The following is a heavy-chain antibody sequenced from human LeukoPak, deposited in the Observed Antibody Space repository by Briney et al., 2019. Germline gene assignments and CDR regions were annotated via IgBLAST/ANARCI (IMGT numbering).Heavy chain of an antibody. CDR3: ARDNDSRDPPHFDY. CDR1: GGSTSTYY. J-gene: IGHJ4*02. V-gene: IGHV4-4*07. D-gene: IGHD3-16*01. Sequence: PSETLSLTCTVSGGSTSTYYWSWIRQPAGKGLEWIGRIYTSGSTNYNPSLKSRVTMSVDTSKNQFSLKLSSLRSEDTAVYYCARDNDSRDPPHFDYWGQGTLVTVSS. CDR2: IYTSGST.